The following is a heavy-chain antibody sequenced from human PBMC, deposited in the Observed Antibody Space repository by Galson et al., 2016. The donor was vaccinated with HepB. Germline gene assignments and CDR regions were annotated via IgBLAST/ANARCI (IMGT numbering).Heavy chain of an antibody. CDR3: ARGKSLLTMPWNYGLDV. J-gene: IGHJ6*04. CDR1: GFTFGIHD. D-gene: IGHD4/OR15-4a*01. V-gene: IGHV3-13*01. Sequence: SLRLSCTASGFTFGIHDMHWVRQAPGKGLEWVSAIETAGDTYYPDSVKGRFTISRENAKNSLYLQMNSLRAGDTAVYYCARGKSLLTMPWNYGLDVGGKGTTVSVSS. CDR2: IETAGDT.